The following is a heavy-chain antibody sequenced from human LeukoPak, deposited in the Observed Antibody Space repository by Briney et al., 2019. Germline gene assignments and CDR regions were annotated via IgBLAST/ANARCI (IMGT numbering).Heavy chain of an antibody. CDR2: ISYDGRNI. CDR1: GFTFNNYG. CDR3: ARGSAGALDY. J-gene: IGHJ4*02. V-gene: IGHV3-30*03. Sequence: GKSLRLSCAASGFTFNNYGMHWVRQAPGKGLEWVAVISYDGRNIHYPDSVKGRFTISRDNSKNTLYLQMNSLRAEDTAVYYCARGSAGALDYWGQGTLVTVSS. D-gene: IGHD1-26*01.